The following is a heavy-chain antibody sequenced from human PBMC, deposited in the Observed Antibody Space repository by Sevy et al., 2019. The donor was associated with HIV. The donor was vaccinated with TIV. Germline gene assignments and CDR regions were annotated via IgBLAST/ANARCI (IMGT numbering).Heavy chain of an antibody. Sequence: ASVKVSCKASGYNFDGYGISWVRQAPGQGLEWMGWIGVYNGNKKYAQKFQDRATMTTDISTSTAYMELSILKIDDTAVYFCAGISTVRGKFNWFDPWGQGTLVTVSS. CDR3: AGISTVRGKFNWFDP. J-gene: IGHJ5*02. V-gene: IGHV1-18*01. D-gene: IGHD3-10*01. CDR2: IGVYNGNK. CDR1: GYNFDGYG.